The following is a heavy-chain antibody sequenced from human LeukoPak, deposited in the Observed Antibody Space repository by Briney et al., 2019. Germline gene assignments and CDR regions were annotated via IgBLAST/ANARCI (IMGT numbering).Heavy chain of an antibody. D-gene: IGHD3-10*01. V-gene: IGHV4-59*01. CDR1: VGSISSYY. Sequence: PSETLSLTCTVSVGSISSYYWSWIRQPPGKGLEWIGYIYYSGSTNYNPSLKSRVAISVDTSKNQFSLRLSSVTAADTAVYFCARNLLLWFDYWGQGTLVTVSS. J-gene: IGHJ5*01. CDR2: IYYSGST. CDR3: ARNLLLWFDY.